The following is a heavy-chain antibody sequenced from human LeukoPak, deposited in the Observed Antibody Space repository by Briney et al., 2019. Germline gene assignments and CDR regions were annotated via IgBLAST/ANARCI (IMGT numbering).Heavy chain of an antibody. D-gene: IGHD3-10*01. Sequence: SETLSLTCAVYGGSFSGYYWSWIRQPPGKGLEWIGYIYTSGSTNYNPSLKSRVTISVDTSKNQFSLKLSSVTAADTAVYYCARRGDYYYYMDVWGKGTTVTVSS. J-gene: IGHJ6*03. CDR2: IYTSGST. CDR3: ARRGDYYYYMDV. V-gene: IGHV4-4*09. CDR1: GGSFSGYY.